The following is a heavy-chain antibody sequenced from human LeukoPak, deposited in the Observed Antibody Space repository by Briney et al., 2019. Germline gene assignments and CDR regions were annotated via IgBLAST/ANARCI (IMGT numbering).Heavy chain of an antibody. J-gene: IGHJ4*02. D-gene: IGHD3-22*01. V-gene: IGHV1-18*01. CDR2: ISAYNGNT. CDR1: GYTFTSYG. CDR3: ARDLGYYDSSGYYY. Sequence: GESLKISCKGSGYTFTSYGISWMRQAPGQGLEWMGWISAYNGNTNYAQKLKGRVTMTTDTSTSTAYMELRSLRSDDTAVYYCARDLGYYDSSGYYYWGQGTLVTVSS.